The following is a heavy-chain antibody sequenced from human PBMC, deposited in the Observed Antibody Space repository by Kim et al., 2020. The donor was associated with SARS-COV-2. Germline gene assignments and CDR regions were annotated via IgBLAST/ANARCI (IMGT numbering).Heavy chain of an antibody. V-gene: IGHV3-7*01. CDR2: IKQDGSES. CDR1: GFTFSHHW. Sequence: GGSLRLSCAASGFTFSHHWMTWVRQAPGKGLEWVANIKQDGSESYYVDSVKGRFTISRDNAKNSLYLQMNSLRVEDTAVCYCARSVFGDNYWGQGTLVSVSS. CDR3: ARSVFGDNY. D-gene: IGHD3-10*02. J-gene: IGHJ4*02.